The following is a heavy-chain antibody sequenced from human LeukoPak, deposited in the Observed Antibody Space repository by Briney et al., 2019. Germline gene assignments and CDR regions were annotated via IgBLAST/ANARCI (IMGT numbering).Heavy chain of an antibody. CDR2: ISISGSTI. D-gene: IGHD3-10*02. CDR1: GVTFCSYE. J-gene: IGHJ6*04. Sequence: PGGSLCLSCVASGVTFCSYEINWVRQSPGNGLGWVSYISISGSTIYYADSVKGRFTISKDNAKNSLYLQMSSLIAEHPTVYYCAELGITMIGGVWGKGTTVTISS. V-gene: IGHV3-48*03. CDR3: AELGITMIGGV.